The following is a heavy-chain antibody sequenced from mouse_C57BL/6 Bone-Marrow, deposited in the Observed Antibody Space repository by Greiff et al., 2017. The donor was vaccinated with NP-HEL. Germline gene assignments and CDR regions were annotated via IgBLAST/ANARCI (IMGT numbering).Heavy chain of an antibody. Sequence: QVQLQQSGAELVRPGASVTLSCKASGYTFTDYEMHWVKQTPVHGLEWIGAIVPETGGTAYNQKFKGKAILTADKSSSTAYMELRSLTSEDSAVYYCTRGSSAWFAYWGQGTLVTVSA. V-gene: IGHV1-15*01. D-gene: IGHD1-1*01. CDR2: IVPETGGT. CDR3: TRGSSAWFAY. J-gene: IGHJ3*01. CDR1: GYTFTDYE.